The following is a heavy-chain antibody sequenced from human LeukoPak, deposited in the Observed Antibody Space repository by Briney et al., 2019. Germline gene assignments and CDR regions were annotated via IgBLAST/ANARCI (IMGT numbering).Heavy chain of an antibody. Sequence: SETLSLTCTVSGYSISSGYYWGWIRQPPGKGLEWIGSIYHSGSTYYNPSLKSRVTISVDTSKNQFSLKLSSVTAAATAVYYCATYYYGSGTQGAVAFDIWGQGTMVTVSS. CDR1: GYSISSGYY. CDR3: ATYYYGSGTQGAVAFDI. J-gene: IGHJ3*02. CDR2: IYHSGST. D-gene: IGHD3-10*01. V-gene: IGHV4-38-2*02.